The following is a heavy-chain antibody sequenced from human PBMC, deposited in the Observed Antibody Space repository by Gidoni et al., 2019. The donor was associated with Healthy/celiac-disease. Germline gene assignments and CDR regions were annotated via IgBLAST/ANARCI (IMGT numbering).Heavy chain of an antibody. V-gene: IGHV1-2*02. D-gene: IGHD5-12*01. J-gene: IGHJ5*02. CDR1: AYTFTDYY. CDR3: ARDTYSGYDQNWFDP. CDR2: INPNSGGT. Sequence: QVQLVQSGAEVKKPGASVQVSCKASAYTFTDYYMHWVRQAPGQGLEWMGWINPNSGGTNYAQKFQGRVTMTRDTSISTAYMELSRLRSDDTAVYYCARDTYSGYDQNWFDPWGQGTLVTVSS.